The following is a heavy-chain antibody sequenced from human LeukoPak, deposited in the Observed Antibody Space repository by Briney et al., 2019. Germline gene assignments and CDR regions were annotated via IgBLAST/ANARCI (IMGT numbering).Heavy chain of an antibody. CDR3: AREYIALGVRAWAFDL. CDR1: GFALSSYS. D-gene: IGHD3-10*01. CDR2: ISSSSTYI. Sequence: GGSLRLSCAASGFALSSYSMNWVRQAPGKGLEWVSSISSSSTYIYYADSVKGRFTISRDNAKNSLYLQMNSLRAEDTAVYYCAREYIALGVRAWAFDLSLRGTLIIVS. V-gene: IGHV3-21*01. J-gene: IGHJ2*01.